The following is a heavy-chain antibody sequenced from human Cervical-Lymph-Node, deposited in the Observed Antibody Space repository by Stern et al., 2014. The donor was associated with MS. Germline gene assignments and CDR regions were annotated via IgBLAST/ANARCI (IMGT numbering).Heavy chain of an antibody. CDR2: INGSGVRT. CDR1: GFTFSSYA. Sequence: EDQLVESGGDLVQPGGSLRLSCAASGFTFSSYAMSWVRQAPGKGLEWVSSINGSGVRTFYADSVKGRFTISRDNSKNTLYLQMNSLRAEDTAVYYCARFHDRTGYSNFDYWGRGTLVTVSS. CDR3: ARFHDRTGYSNFDY. D-gene: IGHD3-22*01. V-gene: IGHV3-23*04. J-gene: IGHJ4*02.